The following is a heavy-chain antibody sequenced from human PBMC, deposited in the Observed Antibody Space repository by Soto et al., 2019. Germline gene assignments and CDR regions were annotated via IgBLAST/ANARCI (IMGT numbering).Heavy chain of an antibody. CDR2: IYWDDDK. CDR3: ARSPWDGRPNPQPPNWFDP. D-gene: IGHD1-26*01. J-gene: IGHJ5*02. V-gene: IGHV2-5*02. CDR1: GFSLSTSGVG. Sequence: QITLKESGPTLVKPTQTLTLTCTFSGFSLSTSGVGVGWIRQPPGKALEWLALIYWDDDKRYSPSLKSRLTITNDTYKNQVVLTMTNMDPVDTATYYCARSPWDGRPNPQPPNWFDPWGQGTLVTVSS.